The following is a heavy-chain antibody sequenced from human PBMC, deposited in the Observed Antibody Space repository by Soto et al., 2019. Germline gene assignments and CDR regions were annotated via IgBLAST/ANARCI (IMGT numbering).Heavy chain of an antibody. CDR2: LSGSGANS. V-gene: IGHV3-23*01. Sequence: GGSLRLSCAASGFTFPNYPLSWVRRAPGKGLEWVSDLSGSGANSHYADSVKGRFTISRDNSKNTLFLQMNSLRAEDTAVYYCAGAAFGILRYYFDYWGQGALVTVSS. J-gene: IGHJ4*02. CDR3: AGAAFGILRYYFDY. D-gene: IGHD2-15*01. CDR1: GFTFPNYP.